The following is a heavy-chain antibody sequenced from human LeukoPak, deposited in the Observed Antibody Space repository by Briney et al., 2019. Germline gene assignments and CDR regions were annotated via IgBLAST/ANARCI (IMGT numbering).Heavy chain of an antibody. D-gene: IGHD3-10*01. CDR1: GFTFTSSA. V-gene: IGHV1-58*02. CDR3: AAASIGELYDAFDI. J-gene: IGHJ3*02. CDR2: IVVGSGNT. Sequence: GTSVKVSCKASGFTFTSSAMQWVRQARGQRLEWIGWIVVGSGNTNYAQKFQERVTITRDMSTSTAYMELSSLRSEDTAVYYCAAASIGELYDAFDIWGQGTMVTVFS.